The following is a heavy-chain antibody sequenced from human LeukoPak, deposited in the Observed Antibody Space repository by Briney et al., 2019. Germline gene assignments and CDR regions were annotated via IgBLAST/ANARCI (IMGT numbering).Heavy chain of an antibody. Sequence: GGSLRLSCAASGFTFSSSAMSWVRQAPGKGLEWVSAISGSGGSTYYADSVKGRFTISSDNSKNTLYLQMNSLRAEDTAVYYCAKRGAEVGATVAPGDYWGQGTLVTVSS. CDR2: ISGSGGST. D-gene: IGHD1-26*01. V-gene: IGHV3-23*01. CDR3: AKRGAEVGATVAPGDY. CDR1: GFTFSSSA. J-gene: IGHJ4*02.